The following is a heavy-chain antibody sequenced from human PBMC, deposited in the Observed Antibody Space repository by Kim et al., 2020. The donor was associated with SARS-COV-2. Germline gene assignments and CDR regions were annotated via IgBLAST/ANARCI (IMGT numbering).Heavy chain of an antibody. V-gene: IGHV4-34*01. D-gene: IGHD3-16*01. Sequence: NPALKSRVTISVDTSKNQFSLKLSSVTAADTAVYYCARGRGRLRQLNFDYWGQGTLVTVSS. J-gene: IGHJ4*02. CDR3: ARGRGRLRQLNFDY.